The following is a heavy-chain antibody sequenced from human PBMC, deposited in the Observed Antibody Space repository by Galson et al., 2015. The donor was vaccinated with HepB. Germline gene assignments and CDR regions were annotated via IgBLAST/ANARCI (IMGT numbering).Heavy chain of an antibody. Sequence: SVKVSCKASGGTFSSYTISWARQAPGQGLEWMGRIIPILGIANYAQKFQGRVTITADKSTSTAYMELSSLRSEDTAVYYCARDGRGDYYDSSGSFDYWGQGTLVTVSS. J-gene: IGHJ4*02. V-gene: IGHV1-69*04. CDR2: IIPILGIA. CDR1: GGTFSSYT. CDR3: ARDGRGDYYDSSGSFDY. D-gene: IGHD3-22*01.